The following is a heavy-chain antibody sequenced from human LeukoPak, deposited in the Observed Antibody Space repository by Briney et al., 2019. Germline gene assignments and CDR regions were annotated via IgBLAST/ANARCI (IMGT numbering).Heavy chain of an antibody. J-gene: IGHJ4*02. V-gene: IGHV3-33*06. CDR1: GFTFSSYG. Sequence: GGSLRLSCAASGFTFSSYGMHWVRQAPGKGLEWVAVIWYDGSNKYYADSVKGRFTISRDNSKNTQYLQMNSLRAEDTAVYYCAKGVITFGGVPLDYWGQGTLVTVSS. CDR2: IWYDGSNK. CDR3: AKGVITFGGVPLDY. D-gene: IGHD3-16*01.